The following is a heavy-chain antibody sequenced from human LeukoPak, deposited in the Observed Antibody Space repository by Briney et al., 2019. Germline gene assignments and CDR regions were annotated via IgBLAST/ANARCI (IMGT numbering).Heavy chain of an antibody. CDR3: ARDRTVTTGNWYFDL. J-gene: IGHJ2*01. CDR1: GYTFTGYY. V-gene: IGHV1-2*02. CDR2: INPNSGGT. Sequence: GASVKVSCKASGYTFTGYYMHWVRQAPGQGLEWMGWINPNSGGTNYAQKFQGRVTMTRDTSISTAYMELSRLRSDDTAVYYCARDRTVTTGNWYFDLWGRGTLVTVA. D-gene: IGHD4-17*01.